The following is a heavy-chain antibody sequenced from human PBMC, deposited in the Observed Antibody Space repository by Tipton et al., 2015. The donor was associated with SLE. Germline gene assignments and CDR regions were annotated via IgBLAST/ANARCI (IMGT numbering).Heavy chain of an antibody. V-gene: IGHV3-7*01. CDR1: GFTFSLYW. J-gene: IGHJ2*01. CDR2: IKQRGSEE. D-gene: IGHD2-21*01. Sequence: SLRLSCAASGFTFSLYWMSWLRQAPGKGLEWVASIKQRGSEEYYVDSVEGRFTISRDNAKNSLYLQMNSLRAEDTAVYYCARGGPYCGGDCPYWYFDLWGRGTLVTVSS. CDR3: ARGGPYCGGDCPYWYFDL.